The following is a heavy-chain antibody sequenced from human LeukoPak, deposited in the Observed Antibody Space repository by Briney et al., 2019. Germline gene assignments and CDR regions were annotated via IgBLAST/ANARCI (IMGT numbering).Heavy chain of an antibody. CDR2: INPKSGGT. J-gene: IGHJ5*02. CDR3: ARSTTIFGVLIPSGWFDP. CDR1: GYIFNGYY. D-gene: IGHD3-3*01. V-gene: IGHV1-2*02. Sequence: ASVKVSCKASGYIFNGYYMHWVRQAPGQGLEWMGWINPKSGGTNYAQQFQGRVTMTRDTSISTAYMELSRLGSDDTAVYYCARSTTIFGVLIPSGWFDPWGQGTLVTVSS.